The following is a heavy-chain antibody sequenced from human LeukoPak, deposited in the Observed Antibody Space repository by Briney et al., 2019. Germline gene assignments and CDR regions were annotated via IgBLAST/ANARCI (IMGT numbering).Heavy chain of an antibody. D-gene: IGHD4-23*01. CDR3: ARHTTVGGSLRFDY. Sequence: GGSLRLSCAASGFTFSSYSMNWVRQAPGKGLEWLSYISSTGTNIYYADSVKGRFTISRDNAKNSLYLQMNSLGAEDTALYYCARHTTVGGSLRFDYWGQGTLVSVSS. CDR2: ISSTGTNI. J-gene: IGHJ4*02. V-gene: IGHV3-48*04. CDR1: GFTFSSYS.